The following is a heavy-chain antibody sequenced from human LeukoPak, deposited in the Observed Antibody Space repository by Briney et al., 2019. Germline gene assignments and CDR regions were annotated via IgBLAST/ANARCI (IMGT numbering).Heavy chain of an antibody. CDR3: ARVGEAFDPGAFDI. V-gene: IGHV3-30-3*01. D-gene: IGHD3-9*01. CDR1: GFTFSSYA. CDR2: ISYDGSNK. J-gene: IGHJ3*02. Sequence: GSLRLSCAASGFTFSSYAMHWVRQAPGKGLEWVAVISYDGSNKYYADSVKGRFTISRDNSKNTLYLQMNSLRAEDTAVYYCARVGEAFDPGAFDIWGQGTMVTVSS.